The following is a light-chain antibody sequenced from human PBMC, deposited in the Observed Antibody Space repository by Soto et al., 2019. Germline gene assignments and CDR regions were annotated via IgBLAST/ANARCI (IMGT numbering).Light chain of an antibody. Sequence: IQMPQSPSTLSASAGDRVTITCRASHSICSWLAWYPQKPGKAHKPLIYDASSLESGVTSRFSGSGSGTEFTLTIGSLQPDDVATYYCQQYNRYWLTFGGGPKVEIK. CDR1: HSICSW. V-gene: IGKV1-5*01. CDR3: QQYNRYWLT. J-gene: IGKJ4*01. CDR2: DAS.